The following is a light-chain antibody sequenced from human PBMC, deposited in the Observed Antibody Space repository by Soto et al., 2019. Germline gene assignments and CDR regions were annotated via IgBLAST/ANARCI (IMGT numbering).Light chain of an antibody. V-gene: IGLV2-11*01. CDR3: CSYTASHTYV. CDR1: SSDVGGYNY. J-gene: IGLJ1*01. Sequence: QSVLTRVRSVSGSPGQSVTISCTGTSSDVGGYNYVSWYQQHPGKAPKLVIFDVNKRPSGVPDRFSGSKSANTASLTISGLQADDEADYYCCSYTASHTYVFGTGTKVTVL. CDR2: DVN.